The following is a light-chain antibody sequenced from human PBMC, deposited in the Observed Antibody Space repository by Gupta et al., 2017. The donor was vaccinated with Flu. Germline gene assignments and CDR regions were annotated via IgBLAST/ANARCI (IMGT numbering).Light chain of an antibody. V-gene: IGKV3-20*01. J-gene: IGKJ3*01. CDR1: QTVSDNR. Sequence: ERATLSCRASQTVSDNRLAWYQQKPGQAPRLLVFGASRRATGIPDRFSGSESGTDFTLTISGLEPEDFAVYYCQQYATSPFTFGPGTKVDMK. CDR2: GAS. CDR3: QQYATSPFT.